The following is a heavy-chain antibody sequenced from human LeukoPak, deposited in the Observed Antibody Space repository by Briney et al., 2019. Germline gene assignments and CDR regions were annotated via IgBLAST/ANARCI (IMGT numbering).Heavy chain of an antibody. Sequence: PSETLSLTCTVSGDSISSYYWSWIRQPPGKGLEWIGYIYYSGSTNYNPSLKSRVTISVDTSKNQFSLKLSSVTAADTAVYYCARGSGSYYFTTPYYFDYWGQGTLVTVSS. D-gene: IGHD3-10*01. CDR3: ARGSGSYYFTTPYYFDY. V-gene: IGHV4-59*12. J-gene: IGHJ4*02. CDR2: IYYSGST. CDR1: GDSISSYY.